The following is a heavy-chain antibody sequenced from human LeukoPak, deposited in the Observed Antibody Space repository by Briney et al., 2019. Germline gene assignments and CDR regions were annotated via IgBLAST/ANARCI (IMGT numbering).Heavy chain of an antibody. V-gene: IGHV3-48*01. CDR1: GFTFSSYS. D-gene: IGHD5-18*01. CDR2: ISSSTI. Sequence: GGSLRLSCAASGFTFSSYSMNWVRQAPGKGLEWVSYISSSTIYYADSVKGRFTISRDNAKNSLYLQMNSLRAEDTAVYYCARGGGYSYGFGFFWGQGTLVTVSS. J-gene: IGHJ4*02. CDR3: ARGGGYSYGFGFF.